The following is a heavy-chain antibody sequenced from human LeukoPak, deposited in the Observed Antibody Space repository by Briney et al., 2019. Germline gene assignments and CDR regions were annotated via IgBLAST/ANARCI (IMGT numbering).Heavy chain of an antibody. V-gene: IGHV4-34*01. CDR1: GGSFSGYY. Sequence: SETLSLTCAVYGGSFSGYYWSWIRQPPGKGQEWIGEINHSGSTNYNPSLKSRVTISVDTSKNQFSLTLSSVTAADTAVYYCARGRRGTKDHDYWGQGTLVTVSS. J-gene: IGHJ4*02. D-gene: IGHD2-8*01. CDR3: ARGRRGTKDHDY. CDR2: INHSGST.